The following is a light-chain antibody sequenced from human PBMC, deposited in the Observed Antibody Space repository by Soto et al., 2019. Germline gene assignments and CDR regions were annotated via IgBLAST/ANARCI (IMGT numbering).Light chain of an antibody. Sequence: QSALTQPASVSGSPGQSITISCTGTSSDINTYIHISWYQQHPGKAPKLIIYDVTNRPPGVSNRFSGSKSGNTASLTISGLQAEDEADYYCSSYTISTLVFATGTKVTVL. J-gene: IGLJ1*01. CDR3: SSYTISTLV. CDR2: DVT. CDR1: SSDINTYIH. V-gene: IGLV2-14*03.